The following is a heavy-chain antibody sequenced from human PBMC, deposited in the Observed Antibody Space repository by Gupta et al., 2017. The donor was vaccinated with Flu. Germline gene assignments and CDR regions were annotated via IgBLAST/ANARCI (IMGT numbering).Heavy chain of an antibody. V-gene: IGHV3-30*18. CDR1: GFVFMSDG. D-gene: IGHD3-22*01. J-gene: IGHJ4*02. Sequence: QVQLVESGGGVVQPGRSLRLGCATSGFVFMSDGIHWVRQAPGKGLEWVAFISYDGSNKYYVDSVKGRFTISKDSSQNTVYLQMNSLRAEDTAVYYCGKDLYDSSGYFGVESWGQGILVTVSS. CDR3: GKDLYDSSGYFGVES. CDR2: ISYDGSNK.